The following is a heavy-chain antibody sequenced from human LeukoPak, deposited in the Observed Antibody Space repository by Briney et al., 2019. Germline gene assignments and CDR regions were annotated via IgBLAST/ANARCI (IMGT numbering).Heavy chain of an antibody. J-gene: IGHJ4*02. D-gene: IGHD6-19*01. CDR3: ASQGTAVSGMDY. Sequence: ASVKVSCKGSGGTFTNYAISWVRQAPGQGLEWMGRILPILRVVNYAQDFHGRVTITADHSTTTAYLDLSSLRSEDTAVYYCASQGTAVSGMDYWGQGTLVTVSS. CDR1: GGTFTNYA. CDR2: ILPILRVV. V-gene: IGHV1-69*04.